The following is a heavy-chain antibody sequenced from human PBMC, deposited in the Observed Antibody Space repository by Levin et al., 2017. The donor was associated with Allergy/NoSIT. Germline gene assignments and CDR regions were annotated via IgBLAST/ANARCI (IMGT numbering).Heavy chain of an antibody. CDR2: IIPIFGTA. J-gene: IGHJ5*02. CDR3: ASFVMVRGDMGWFDP. CDR1: GGTFSSYA. D-gene: IGHD3-10*01. V-gene: IGHV1-69*13. Sequence: SVKVSCKASGGTFSSYAISWVRQAPGQGLEWMGGIIPIFGTANYAQKFQGRVTITADESTSTAYMELSSLRSEDTAVYYCASFVMVRGDMGWFDPWGQGTLVTVSS.